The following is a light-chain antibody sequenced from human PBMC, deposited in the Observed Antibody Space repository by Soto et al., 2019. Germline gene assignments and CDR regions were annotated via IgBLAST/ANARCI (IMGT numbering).Light chain of an antibody. V-gene: IGKV3-11*01. CDR3: QQHSHWPPWT. Sequence: EVVLTQSPATLSLSPGERATLSCRASENVRTFVDWYQQKPGQAPRHLIYGASNRATDIPARFSGSGSGTDFTLTISNLEPEDFAVYYCQQHSHWPPWTFGQGTRVEIQ. CDR2: GAS. J-gene: IGKJ1*01. CDR1: ENVRTF.